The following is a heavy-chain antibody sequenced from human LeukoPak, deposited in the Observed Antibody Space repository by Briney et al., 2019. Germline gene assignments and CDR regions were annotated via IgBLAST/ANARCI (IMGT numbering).Heavy chain of an antibody. CDR2: IKQDGSEK. J-gene: IGHJ4*02. CDR1: GFNFSRYW. V-gene: IGHV3-7*03. Sequence: GGSLRLSCAASGFNFSRYWMNRVRQAPVKGLEWVASIKQDGSEKSYVDSVKGRFTISRDNAKNSLYLQMNSLRDEDTAVYYCATASQYDYWGQGTLVTVSS. D-gene: IGHD4-11*01. CDR3: ATASQYDY.